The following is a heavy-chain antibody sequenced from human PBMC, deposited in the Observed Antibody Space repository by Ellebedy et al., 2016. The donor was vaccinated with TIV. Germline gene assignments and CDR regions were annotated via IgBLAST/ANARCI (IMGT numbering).Heavy chain of an antibody. D-gene: IGHD3-3*01. CDR2: IYYSGST. CDR3: ASRAIFGMGIDAFDI. CDR1: GGSISSYY. V-gene: IGHV4-59*01. Sequence: SETLSLTXTVSGGSISSYYWSWIRQPPGKGLEWIGYIYYSGSTNYNPSLKSRVTISVDTSKNQFSLKLSSVTAAYTAVYYCASRAIFGMGIDAFDIWGQGTMVTVSS. J-gene: IGHJ3*02.